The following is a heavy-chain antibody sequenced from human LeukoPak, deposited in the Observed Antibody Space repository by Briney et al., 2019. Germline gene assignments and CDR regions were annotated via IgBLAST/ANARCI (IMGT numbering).Heavy chain of an antibody. CDR2: VYYTGST. V-gene: IGHV4-59*08. J-gene: IGHJ4*02. CDR3: ARHFAYSSSSYFDY. D-gene: IGHD6-6*01. Sequence: SETLSLTCSVSGGSVCNYYWSWIRRPPGKGLEWIGYVYYTGSTNYNPSLKSRVTMFEDKSKNQFSLRLYSVTVADTAVYYCARHFAYSSSSYFDYWGQGSLVTVSS. CDR1: GGSVCNYY.